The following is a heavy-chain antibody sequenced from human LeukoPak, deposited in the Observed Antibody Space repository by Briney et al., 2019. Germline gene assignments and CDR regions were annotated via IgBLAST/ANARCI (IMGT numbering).Heavy chain of an antibody. CDR1: GGTFSSYA. D-gene: IGHD2-2*01. CDR3: AIVVPAAIGY. Sequence: GASVKVSCKASGGTFSSYAISWVRQAPGQGLEWMGGIIPILGTANCAQKFQGRVTITADESTSTAYMELSSLRSEDTAVYYCAIVVPAAIGYWGQGTLVTVSS. J-gene: IGHJ4*02. V-gene: IGHV1-69*13. CDR2: IIPILGTA.